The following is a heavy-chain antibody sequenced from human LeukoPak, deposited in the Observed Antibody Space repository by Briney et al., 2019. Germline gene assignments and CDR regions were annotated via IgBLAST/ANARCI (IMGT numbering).Heavy chain of an antibody. Sequence: ASVKVSCKASGGTFSSYAISWVRQAPGQGLEWMGRIIPIFGTANYAQKFQGRVTITTDESTSTAYMELSSLRSEDTAVYYCARGDITGIFGVSHRVGGAFDIWGQGTMVTVSS. CDR2: IIPIFGTA. J-gene: IGHJ3*02. CDR1: GGTFSSYA. V-gene: IGHV1-69*05. CDR3: ARGDITGIFGVSHRVGGAFDI. D-gene: IGHD3-3*01.